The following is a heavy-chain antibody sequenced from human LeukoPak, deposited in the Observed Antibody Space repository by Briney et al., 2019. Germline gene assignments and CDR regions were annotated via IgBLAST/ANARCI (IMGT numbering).Heavy chain of an antibody. V-gene: IGHV4-4*07. D-gene: IGHD3-22*01. J-gene: IGHJ4*02. CDR2: FYTSTNA. CDR3: ARDHYDSTGYSYYIDY. CDR1: GGSISSYY. Sequence: SETLSLTCTVSGGSISSYYWSWIRQPAGKGLEWIGRFYTSTNANYNPSLKSRVTMSVDTSKNQFSLKLSSVTAADTAVYYCARDHYDSTGYSYYIDYWGQGTLVTVSS.